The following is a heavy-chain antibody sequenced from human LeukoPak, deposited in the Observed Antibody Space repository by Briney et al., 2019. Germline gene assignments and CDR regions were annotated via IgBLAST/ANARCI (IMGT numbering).Heavy chain of an antibody. Sequence: SETLSLTCTVSGGSVSSGSYYWSWIRQPPGKGLEWIGYIYYSGSTNYNPSLKSRVTISVDTSKNQFSLKLSSVTAADTAVYYCARIYCSSTSCYIDYWGQGTLVTVSS. V-gene: IGHV4-61*01. CDR3: ARIYCSSTSCYIDY. J-gene: IGHJ4*02. D-gene: IGHD2-2*02. CDR1: GGSVSSGSYY. CDR2: IYYSGST.